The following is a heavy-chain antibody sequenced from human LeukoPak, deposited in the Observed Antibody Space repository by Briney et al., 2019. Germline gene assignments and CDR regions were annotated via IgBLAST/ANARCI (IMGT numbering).Heavy chain of an antibody. CDR1: GFTFSGYA. Sequence: GGSLRLSCAASGFTFSGYAMTWVRQAPGKGLEWVSTISGGGDTTNYADSVKGRFTISRDNSKNMVLLQMNSLRADDTAVYYCAKGRLVPAALLDFWGQGTLVTVSS. D-gene: IGHD2-2*01. CDR3: AKGRLVPAALLDF. CDR2: ISGGGDTT. V-gene: IGHV3-23*01. J-gene: IGHJ4*02.